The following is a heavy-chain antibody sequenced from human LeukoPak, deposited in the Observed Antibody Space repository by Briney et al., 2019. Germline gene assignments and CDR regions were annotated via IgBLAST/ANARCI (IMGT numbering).Heavy chain of an antibody. CDR3: ARVSSIAAAGIPDY. V-gene: IGHV3-48*03. D-gene: IGHD6-13*01. CDR2: ISSSGSTI. Sequence: PGGSLRLSCAASGFTFSSYEMNWFRQAPGKGLEWVSYISSSGSTIYYADSVKGRFTISRDNAKNSLYLQMNSLRAEDTAVYYCARVSSIAAAGIPDYWGQGTLVTVSS. CDR1: GFTFSSYE. J-gene: IGHJ4*02.